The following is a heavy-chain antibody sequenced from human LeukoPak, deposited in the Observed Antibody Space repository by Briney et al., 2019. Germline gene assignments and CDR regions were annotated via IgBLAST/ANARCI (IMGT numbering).Heavy chain of an antibody. CDR1: GFTFDDYA. J-gene: IGHJ6*03. CDR3: ARGSVQLWLRDTYYYMDV. Sequence: GGSLRLSCAASGFTFDDYAMNWVRQVPGRGLEWVSGINWNGRITEYADSVKDRFTISRQNTKNSLYLSMNNLGGEDTALYFCARGSVQLWLRDTYYYMDVWGKGTTVTVSS. D-gene: IGHD5-18*01. V-gene: IGHV3-20*04. CDR2: INWNGRIT.